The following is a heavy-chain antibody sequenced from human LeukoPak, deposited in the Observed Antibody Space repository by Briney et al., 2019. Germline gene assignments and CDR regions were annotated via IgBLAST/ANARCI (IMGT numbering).Heavy chain of an antibody. CDR3: ARALYGYPGGWFDP. D-gene: IGHD4-17*01. CDR2: IYYSGST. V-gene: IGHV4-59*01. J-gene: IGHJ5*02. CDR1: GGSISSYY. Sequence: PSETLSLTCTVSGGSISSYYWSWIRQPPGKGLEWIGYIYYSGSTNYNPSLKSRVTISVDTSKNQFSLKLSSVTAADTAVYYRARALYGYPGGWFDPWGQGTLVTVSS.